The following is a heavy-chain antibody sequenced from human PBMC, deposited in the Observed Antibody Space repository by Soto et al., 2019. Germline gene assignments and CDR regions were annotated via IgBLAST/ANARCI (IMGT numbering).Heavy chain of an antibody. CDR3: VKDESINWYSGHFRH. J-gene: IGHJ1*01. V-gene: IGHV3-9*01. CDR2: INWNSGSI. D-gene: IGHD6-13*01. Sequence: PGGSLRLSCAASGFTFDDYAMHWVRQVPGKGLEWVSGINWNSGSIGYGDSVKGRFAISRDNAKNSLHLQMNSLSAEDTAFYYCVKDESINWYSGHFRHWGQGTLVTVLS. CDR1: GFTFDDYA.